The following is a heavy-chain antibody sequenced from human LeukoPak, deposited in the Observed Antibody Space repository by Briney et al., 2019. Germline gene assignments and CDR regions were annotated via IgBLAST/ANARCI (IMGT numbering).Heavy chain of an antibody. Sequence: GGSLRLTCAASGFTFSSYAMTWVRHAPEKGLEWVSSISGSGGNTYYADSVKCRFTISRHNSENTLYLQMNSLGAEDTAVYYCAKSWGYYYDSSGYANSFDYWGEGTLVTVSS. V-gene: IGHV3-23*01. J-gene: IGHJ4*02. D-gene: IGHD3-22*01. CDR2: ISGSGGNT. CDR3: AKSWGYYYDSSGYANSFDY. CDR1: GFTFSSYA.